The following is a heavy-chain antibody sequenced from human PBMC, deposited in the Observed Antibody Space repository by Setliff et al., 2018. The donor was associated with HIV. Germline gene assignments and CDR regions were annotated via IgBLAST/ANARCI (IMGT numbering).Heavy chain of an antibody. Sequence: PGGSLRLSCAASELTFSNYAMTWVRQAPGKGLEWVSSLSGSGGSTYYADSVKGGSTISRDNSKNTLYLRMNSLRAEDTAVYYCAQAQTSVSGSYYQYLQHWGQGTLVTVSS. D-gene: IGHD3-10*01. CDR1: ELTFSNYA. V-gene: IGHV3-23*01. J-gene: IGHJ1*01. CDR2: LSGSGGST. CDR3: AQAQTSVSGSYYQYLQH.